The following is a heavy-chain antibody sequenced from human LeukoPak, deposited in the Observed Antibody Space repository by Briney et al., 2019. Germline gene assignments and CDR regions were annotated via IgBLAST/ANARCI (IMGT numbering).Heavy chain of an antibody. D-gene: IGHD3-22*01. CDR3: AKDGTSFISYYYDSSGFYDC. J-gene: IGHJ4*02. V-gene: IGHV3-30*18. Sequence: GGSLRLSCAASGFTFSPYAMHWVRQAPGKGLEWVALISNDGSNKYYADSMKGRFTVSRDNSKNTLYLQVNTLRAEDTAVYYCAKDGTSFISYYYDSSGFYDCWGQGTLVTVSS. CDR2: ISNDGSNK. CDR1: GFTFSPYA.